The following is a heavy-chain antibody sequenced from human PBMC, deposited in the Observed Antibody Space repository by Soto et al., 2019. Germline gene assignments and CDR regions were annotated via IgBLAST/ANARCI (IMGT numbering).Heavy chain of an antibody. CDR1: GFTFSNAW. J-gene: IGHJ4*02. CDR2: IKSKTDGGTT. V-gene: IGHV3-15*01. Sequence: GGSLRVSCAASGFTFSNAWMSWVRQAPGKGLEWVGRIKSKTDGGTTDYAAPVKGRFTISRDDSKNTLYLQMNSLKTEDTAVYYCTTRGRGSGSYFGNYYFDYWGQGTLVTVSS. D-gene: IGHD3-10*01. CDR3: TTRGRGSGSYFGNYYFDY.